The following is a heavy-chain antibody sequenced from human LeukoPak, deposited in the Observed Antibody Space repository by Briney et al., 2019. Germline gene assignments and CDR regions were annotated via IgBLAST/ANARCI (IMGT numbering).Heavy chain of an antibody. CDR1: GDSVSSINGA. CDR2: ADYRSKWYS. J-gene: IGHJ4*02. D-gene: IGHD6-19*01. Sequence: SQTLSVTCAISGDSVSSINGAWNWVRQSPSRGLEWLGRADYRSKWYSDYAVPIQCRISSNPDTSKNQFTLHLFSVTPDDTAVYYCARDVATTGWYTFAYWGQGTRVTVSS. V-gene: IGHV6-1*01. CDR3: ARDVATTGWYTFAY.